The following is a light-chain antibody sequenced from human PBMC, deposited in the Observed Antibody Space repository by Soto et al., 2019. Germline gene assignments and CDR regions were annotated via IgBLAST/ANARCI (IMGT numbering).Light chain of an antibody. CDR3: QQYDNLPIT. Sequence: DLQMTQSPSSLSASVGDRVTITCQAGQDINNYLNWYQQKPGKAPKLLIYDASNLQTGVPSRFSGGGSGTDFTFTISSLQPEDIATYYCQQYDNLPITFGQGTRLEIK. CDR1: QDINNY. V-gene: IGKV1-33*01. CDR2: DAS. J-gene: IGKJ5*01.